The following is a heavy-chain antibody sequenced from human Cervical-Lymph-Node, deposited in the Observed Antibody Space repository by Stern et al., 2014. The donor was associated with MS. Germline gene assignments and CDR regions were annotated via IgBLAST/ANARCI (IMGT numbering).Heavy chain of an antibody. Sequence: QLVQSGAEVRKPGASVKVSCKTFDYTFTAYGITWVRQVPGQGLEWMGWINTDNGNTKYAQKLQVRVTMTAEKSTNTAYMELRSLRSDDTALYYCARGYGDWEYWGQGTLVTVSS. CDR2: INTDNGNT. CDR1: DYTFTAYG. V-gene: IGHV1-18*01. D-gene: IGHD4-17*01. CDR3: ARGYGDWEY. J-gene: IGHJ4*02.